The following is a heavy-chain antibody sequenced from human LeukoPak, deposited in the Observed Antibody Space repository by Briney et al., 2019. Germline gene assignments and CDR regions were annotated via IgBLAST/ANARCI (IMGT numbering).Heavy chain of an antibody. V-gene: IGHV4-34*01. D-gene: IGHD4-23*01. CDR1: GGSFSGYY. J-gene: IGHJ4*02. CDR2: IYHSGST. CDR3: ARRNPPWDGNSGIGY. Sequence: KPSETLSLTCAVYGGSFSGYYWSWIRQPPGKGLEWIGEIYHSGSTNYNPSLKSRVTISVDKSKNQFSLKLSSVTAADTAVYYCARRNPPWDGNSGIGYWGQGTLVTVSS.